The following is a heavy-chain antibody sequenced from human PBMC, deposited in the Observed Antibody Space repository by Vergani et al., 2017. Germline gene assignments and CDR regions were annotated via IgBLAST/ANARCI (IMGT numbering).Heavy chain of an antibody. Sequence: QVQLVESGGGVVQPGRSLRLSCAASGFPFSSYGMHWVRQAPGKGLEWVAVIWYDGSNKYYADSVKGRFTISRDNSKNTLYLQMNSLRAEDTAVYYCARAPVDTAMVTGGQQLGEGMYWGQGTLVTVSS. J-gene: IGHJ4*02. CDR2: IWYDGSNK. CDR1: GFPFSSYG. CDR3: ARAPVDTAMVTGGQQLGEGMY. D-gene: IGHD5-18*01. V-gene: IGHV3-33*01.